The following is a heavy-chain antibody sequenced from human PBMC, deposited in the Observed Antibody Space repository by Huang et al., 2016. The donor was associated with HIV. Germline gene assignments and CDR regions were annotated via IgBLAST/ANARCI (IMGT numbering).Heavy chain of an antibody. J-gene: IGHJ6*02. D-gene: IGHD1-26*01. CDR1: GGTFGNHG. Sequence: QVQLVQSGAEVKKPGSSVKVSCKASGGTFGNHGFSWVRPAPGQGLEWMGGISPVLGTQDDTPKLQGRVTITADEATSTVYMELSSLTPDDTAEDYCARVRGYSGSYYGMDVWGQGTTVTVSS. CDR2: ISPVLGTQ. CDR3: ARVRGYSGSYYGMDV. V-gene: IGHV1-69*01.